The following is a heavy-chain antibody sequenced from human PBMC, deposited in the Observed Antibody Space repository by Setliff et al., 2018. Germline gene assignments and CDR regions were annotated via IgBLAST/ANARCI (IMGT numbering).Heavy chain of an antibody. CDR3: ARGGTYRYFDY. CDR1: GGTFTYYY. V-gene: IGHV4-34*01. Sequence: SETLSLTCAASGGTFTYYYWTWIRQSPAKGLEWIGEITHTGTTGSTKYNPSLKSRVTMSIDTSKNQFSLKLNSMTTADTAVYYCARGGTYRYFDYWGQGTLVTVSS. CDR2: ITHTGTTGST. J-gene: IGHJ4*02.